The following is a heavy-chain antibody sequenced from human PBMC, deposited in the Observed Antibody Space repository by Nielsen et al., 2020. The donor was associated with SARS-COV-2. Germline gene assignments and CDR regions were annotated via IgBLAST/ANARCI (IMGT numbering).Heavy chain of an antibody. CDR3: ARNPSMVRGHFDF. V-gene: IGHV4-39*01. J-gene: IGHJ4*02. CDR1: GVPLSRSTHY. Sequence: VLGVPLSRSTHYRGWLRQPTGKGLEWIGNVFYSGSTYHNPSLKSRVTISVETSKNEFSLKMNSVTAADTAVYYCARNPSMVRGHFDFWGQGALVTVSS. CDR2: VFYSGST. D-gene: IGHD3-10*01.